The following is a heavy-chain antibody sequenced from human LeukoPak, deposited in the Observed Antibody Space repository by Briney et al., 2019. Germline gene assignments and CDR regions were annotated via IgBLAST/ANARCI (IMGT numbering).Heavy chain of an antibody. CDR2: ISYDGEIK. D-gene: IGHD4-17*01. J-gene: IGHJ4*02. V-gene: IGHV3-30*03. Sequence: GGSLRLSCAASGFDISSSAMHWVRQAPGKGLEWVAVISYDGEIKYFADSVKGRFAMSRDNSNNTIFLEMNTLRPDDTGVYFCATPHYGGYYDMFDSWGPGTQVIVSS. CDR1: GFDISSSA. CDR3: ATPHYGGYYDMFDS.